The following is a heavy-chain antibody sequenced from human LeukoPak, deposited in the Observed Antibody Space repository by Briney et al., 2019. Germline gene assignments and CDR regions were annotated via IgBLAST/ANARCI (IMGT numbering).Heavy chain of an antibody. CDR1: GGSFSGYY. D-gene: IGHD3-22*01. CDR2: INHSGST. V-gene: IGHV4-34*01. J-gene: IGHJ4*02. CDR3: ARHGGYHSPIDY. Sequence: SETLSLTCAVYGGSFSGYYWSWIRQPPGKGLEWIGEINHSGSTNYNPSLKSRVTISVDTSKNQFSLKLSSVTAADTAVYYCARHGGYHSPIDYWGQGTLVTVSS.